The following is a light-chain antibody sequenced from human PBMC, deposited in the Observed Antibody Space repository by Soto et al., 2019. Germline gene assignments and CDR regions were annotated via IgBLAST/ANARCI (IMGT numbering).Light chain of an antibody. CDR1: QSVTNH. CDR3: QHYNNWPIP. V-gene: IGKV3D-15*01. CDR2: DAS. J-gene: IGKJ5*01. Sequence: EVVLRQSPATLSLSPGERATLSCWASQSVTNHLAWYQQKPGQAPRLVIYDASNRAIGIPARFSGSGSGTEFTLSISSLQSVYFAFDYRQHYNNWPIPCGHGTGLAIK.